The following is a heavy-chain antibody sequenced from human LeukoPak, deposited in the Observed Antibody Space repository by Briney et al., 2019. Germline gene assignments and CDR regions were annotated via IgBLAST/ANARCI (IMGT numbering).Heavy chain of an antibody. CDR2: IIPIFGTA. CDR1: GGTFISYA. V-gene: IGHV1-69*05. CDR3: ARPASITGTHDAFDI. J-gene: IGHJ3*02. Sequence: ASVKVSCKASGGTFISYAISWVRQAPGQGLEWMGGIIPIFGTANYAQKFQGRVTITTDESTSTAYMELSSLRSEDTALYYCARPASITGTHDAFDIGGQGTMVTVSS. D-gene: IGHD1-20*01.